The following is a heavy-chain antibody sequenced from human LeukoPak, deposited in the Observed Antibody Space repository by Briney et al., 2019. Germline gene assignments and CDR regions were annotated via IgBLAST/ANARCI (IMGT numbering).Heavy chain of an antibody. D-gene: IGHD3-16*02. Sequence: SETLSLTCAVYGGSFRGYYWSWIRQPPGKGLDWIGEINHRGSTNYNPSLKSRVTISVDTSKNQFSLKLSSVSAADTAVYYCARGRGSPVWGSYRYPLDYWGQGTLVTVSS. CDR1: GGSFRGYY. V-gene: IGHV4-34*01. J-gene: IGHJ4*02. CDR2: INHRGST. CDR3: ARGRGSPVWGSYRYPLDY.